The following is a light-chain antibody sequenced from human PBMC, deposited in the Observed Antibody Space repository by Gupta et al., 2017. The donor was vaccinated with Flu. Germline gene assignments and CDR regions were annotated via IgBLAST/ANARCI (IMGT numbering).Light chain of an antibody. Sequence: SDELTQPPSVSVAPGHTARITGSGDALPKEYAYWYQQKPGQAPVLMIYKDTKRPSGIPERFSGSSSGTEVTLTSSGVQAEEEADYHCQSADSSASSVIFGGGTKVTV. V-gene: IGLV3-25*02. CDR1: ALPKEY. J-gene: IGLJ2*01. CDR2: KDT. CDR3: QSADSSASSVI.